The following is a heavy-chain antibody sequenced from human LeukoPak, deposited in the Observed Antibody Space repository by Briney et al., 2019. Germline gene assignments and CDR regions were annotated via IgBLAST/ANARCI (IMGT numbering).Heavy chain of an antibody. V-gene: IGHV4-61*01. CDR3: ARGQWELLY. CDR2: IYYSGST. D-gene: IGHD1-26*01. Sequence: SQSLSLTCTVSGGSISSGSYYWSWIRQPPGKGLEWIGYIYYSGSTNYNPSLKSRVTISVDTSKNQFSLKLSSVTAADTAVYYCARGQWELLYWGQGTLVTVSS. CDR1: GGSISSGSYY. J-gene: IGHJ4*02.